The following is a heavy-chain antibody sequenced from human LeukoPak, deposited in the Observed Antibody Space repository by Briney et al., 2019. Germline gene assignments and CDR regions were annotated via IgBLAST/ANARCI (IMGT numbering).Heavy chain of an antibody. CDR1: GFTFSSYA. J-gene: IGHJ6*03. Sequence: GGSLRLSCAASGFTFSSYAMSWVRQAPGKGLEWVSGISGSGGSTYYADSVKGRFTISRDNSKNTLYLQMNSLRAEDTAVYYCAKQGYNSSSWEYYMDVWGKGTTVTVSS. CDR2: ISGSGGST. V-gene: IGHV3-23*01. CDR3: AKQGYNSSSWEYYMDV. D-gene: IGHD6-13*01.